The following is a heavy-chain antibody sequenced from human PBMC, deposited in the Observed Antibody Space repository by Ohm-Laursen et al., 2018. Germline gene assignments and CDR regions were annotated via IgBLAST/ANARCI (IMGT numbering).Heavy chain of an antibody. J-gene: IGHJ4*02. V-gene: IGHV1-69*05. Sequence: SVKVSCKASGDIFSSYAIHWVRQAPGQGLEYLGGIIPIFGTPDYAQSFQGRVTITTDDSTSTAYMELSSLRSEDTAIYYCVRGCLGGSCYTFDYWGQGTLLTVSS. CDR3: VRGCLGGSCYTFDY. CDR1: GDIFSSYA. D-gene: IGHD2-15*01. CDR2: IIPIFGTP.